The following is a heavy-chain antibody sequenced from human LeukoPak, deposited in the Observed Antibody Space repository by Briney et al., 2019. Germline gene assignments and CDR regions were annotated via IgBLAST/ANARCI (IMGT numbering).Heavy chain of an antibody. Sequence: GGSLRLSCAASGFTFSSYAMSWVRQAPGKGLKWVSTISGSVGSTYYADSVKGRFTISRDNSKNTLYLQMNSLRAEDTALYYCAKVVATIEYFQHWGQGTLVTVSS. J-gene: IGHJ1*01. CDR1: GFTFSSYA. V-gene: IGHV3-23*01. D-gene: IGHD5-12*01. CDR2: ISGSVGST. CDR3: AKVVATIEYFQH.